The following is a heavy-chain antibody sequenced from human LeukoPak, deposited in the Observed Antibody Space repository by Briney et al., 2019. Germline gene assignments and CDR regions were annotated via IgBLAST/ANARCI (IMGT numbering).Heavy chain of an antibody. CDR2: IKSDGTST. V-gene: IGHV3-74*03. CDR3: TRPDWATGSYDEF. CDR1: GFTFSNYW. Sequence: PGGSLRLSCTASGFTFSNYWIHWVRQAPGKGLMWVSRIKSDGTSTTYADSVKGRFTISRDNAKNTLFLQMTGLRVEDTAMYYCTRPDWATGSYDEFWGQGTRVTVSS. D-gene: IGHD1-26*01. J-gene: IGHJ4*02.